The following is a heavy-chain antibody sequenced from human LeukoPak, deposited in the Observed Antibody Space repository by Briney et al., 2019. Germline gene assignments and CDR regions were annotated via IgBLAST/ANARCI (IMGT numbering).Heavy chain of an antibody. CDR2: INSDGSWT. J-gene: IGHJ4*02. D-gene: IGHD1/OR15-1a*01. V-gene: IGHV3-74*01. CDR3: AKGEQGVDY. Sequence: PGGSLRLSCAASGNYWMHWVRQAPGKGLVWVSHINSDGSWTSYADSVKGRFTISKDNAKNTVYLQMNSLRAEDAAVYYCAKGEQGVDYWGQGTLVTVSS. CDR1: GNYW.